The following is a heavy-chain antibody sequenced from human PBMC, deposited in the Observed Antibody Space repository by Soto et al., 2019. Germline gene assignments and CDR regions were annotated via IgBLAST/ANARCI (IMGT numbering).Heavy chain of an antibody. CDR2: INHSGSA. D-gene: IGHD1-26*01. V-gene: IGHV4-34*01. Sequence: SETLSLTCDVYGGSFSGYIRTWIRQTPGKGLQWIGQINHSGSANYNPSLKSRVTISVHTSNSQFSLELSSVTAADTAVYYCARGLITGSQYSRGWYYCASWGQVTHVTVS. J-gene: IGHJ4*02. CDR3: ARGLITGSQYSRGWYYCAS. CDR1: GGSFSGYI.